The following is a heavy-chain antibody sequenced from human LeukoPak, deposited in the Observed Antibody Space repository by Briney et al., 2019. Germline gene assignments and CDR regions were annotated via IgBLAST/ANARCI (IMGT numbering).Heavy chain of an antibody. D-gene: IGHD1-14*01. CDR2: MHPNTGDT. V-gene: IGHV1-2*02. J-gene: IGHJ4*02. CDR3: VRHLTDPTSGDY. CDR1: GYTFTDEY. Sequence: ASVKVSCKTSGYTFTDEYIHWVRRAPGHGLECMGWMHPNTGDTVYVQKFQGRVSFTRDTSISTAYMELHRLRSDDTAVYYCVRHLTDPTSGDYWGQGTLVTVSS.